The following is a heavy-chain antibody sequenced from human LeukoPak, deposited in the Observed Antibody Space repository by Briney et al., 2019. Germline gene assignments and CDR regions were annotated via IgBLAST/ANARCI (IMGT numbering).Heavy chain of an antibody. Sequence: PGGSLRLSCAASGFAFSNYAMTWVRQAPGKGLEWVAVISYDGSNKYYADSVKGRFTISRDNSKNTLYLQMNSLRAEDTAVYYCAKDRSGYHDAFDIWGQGTMVTVSS. V-gene: IGHV3-30*18. CDR2: ISYDGSNK. CDR1: GFAFSNYA. D-gene: IGHD3-3*01. CDR3: AKDRSGYHDAFDI. J-gene: IGHJ3*02.